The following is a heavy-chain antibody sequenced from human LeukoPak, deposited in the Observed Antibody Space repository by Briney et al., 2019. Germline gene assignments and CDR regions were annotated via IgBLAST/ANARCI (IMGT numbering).Heavy chain of an antibody. Sequence: SETLSLTCSVSGDSINNSGYYWGWIRQPPGKRLEWIGSIYYSGSTYYNPSLKSRVTISVDTSKNQFSLKLSSVTAADTAVYYCARSLGEPNWFDPWGQGTLVTVSS. V-gene: IGHV4-39*07. CDR3: ARSLGEPNWFDP. CDR1: GDSINNSGYY. CDR2: IYYSGST. J-gene: IGHJ5*02. D-gene: IGHD2-21*01.